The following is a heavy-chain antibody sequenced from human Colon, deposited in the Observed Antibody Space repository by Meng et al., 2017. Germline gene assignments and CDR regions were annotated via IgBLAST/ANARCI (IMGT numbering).Heavy chain of an antibody. V-gene: IGHV4-59*12. D-gene: IGHD2-8*01. J-gene: IGHJ3*01. Sequence: SETLSLTCSVSGASINDYYLIWIRQTPERGLEWIGYMWHSGSSNYNPSLKRRVTMSGDTSKNEISLRLSAVTASDTAVYYCARGNGAWALPVRDAFDVWGRGTMVTVSS. CDR2: MWHSGSS. CDR3: ARGNGAWALPVRDAFDV. CDR1: GASINDYY.